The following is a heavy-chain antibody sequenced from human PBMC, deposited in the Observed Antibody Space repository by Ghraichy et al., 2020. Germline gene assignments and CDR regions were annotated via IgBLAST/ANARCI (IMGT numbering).Heavy chain of an antibody. V-gene: IGHV3-23*01. CDR3: AKESGDYDLPQEEFDY. Sequence: GGSLRLSCAASGFTFSSYAMSWVRQAPGKGLEWVSAISGSGGSTYYADSVKGRFTISRDNSKNTLYLQMNSLRAEDTAVYYCAKESGDYDLPQEEFDYWGQGTLVTVSS. CDR1: GFTFSSYA. CDR2: ISGSGGST. J-gene: IGHJ4*02. D-gene: IGHD4-17*01.